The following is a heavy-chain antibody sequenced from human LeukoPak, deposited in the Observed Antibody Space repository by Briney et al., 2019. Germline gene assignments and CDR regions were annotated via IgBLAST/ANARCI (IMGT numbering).Heavy chain of an antibody. CDR3: ARMVTTFLHDDY. Sequence: ASVKVSCKASGGTFSSYAISWVRQAPGQGLEWMGWINPNSGGTNYAQKFQGRVTMTRDTSISTAYMELSRLRSDDTAVYYCARMVTTFLHDDYWGQGTLVTVSS. V-gene: IGHV1-2*02. CDR1: GGTFSSYA. CDR2: INPNSGGT. J-gene: IGHJ4*02. D-gene: IGHD4-17*01.